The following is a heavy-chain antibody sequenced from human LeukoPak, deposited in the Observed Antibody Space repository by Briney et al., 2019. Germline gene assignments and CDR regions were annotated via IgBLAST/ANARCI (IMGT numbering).Heavy chain of an antibody. CDR3: ARVLLWFGEQNLDY. Sequence: ASVKVSCKASGYTFTGYYMHWVRQAPGQGLEWMGWINPHSGGTNYAQKIQGRVTMTRDTSISTAYMELSRLRSDDTAVYYCARVLLWFGEQNLDYWGQGTLVTVSS. J-gene: IGHJ4*02. CDR1: GYTFTGYY. CDR2: INPHSGGT. V-gene: IGHV1-2*02. D-gene: IGHD3-10*01.